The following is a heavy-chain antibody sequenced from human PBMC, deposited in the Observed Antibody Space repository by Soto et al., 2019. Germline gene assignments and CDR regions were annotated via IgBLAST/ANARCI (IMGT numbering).Heavy chain of an antibody. CDR2: ISGSGGST. Sequence: EVQLLESGGGLVQPGGSLRLSCAASGFTFSSYAMSWVRQAPGKGLEGVSAISGSGGSTYYADSVKGRFTISRDNSKNTLYLQMNSLRAEDTAVYYCAKAGSREQWLGQRPFDYWGQGTLVTVSS. J-gene: IGHJ4*02. V-gene: IGHV3-23*01. CDR1: GFTFSSYA. CDR3: AKAGSREQWLGQRPFDY. D-gene: IGHD6-19*01.